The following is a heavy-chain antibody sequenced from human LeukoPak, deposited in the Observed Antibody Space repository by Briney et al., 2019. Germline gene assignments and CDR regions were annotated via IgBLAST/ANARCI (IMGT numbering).Heavy chain of an antibody. CDR1: GYTLTAYY. V-gene: IGHV1-2*06. Sequence: ASVKVSCKASGYTLTAYYIYWVRQAPGQGLEWMGRINPNSGGTDYAQNFQGRVTMTRDSSISTAYLELSRLRSDDTAVYYCARGYCSGGTCYLVENWLDPWGQGTLVTVSS. CDR2: INPNSGGT. J-gene: IGHJ5*02. CDR3: ARGYCSGGTCYLVENWLDP. D-gene: IGHD2-15*01.